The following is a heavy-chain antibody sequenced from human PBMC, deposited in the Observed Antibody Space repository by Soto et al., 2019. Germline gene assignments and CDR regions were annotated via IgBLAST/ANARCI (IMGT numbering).Heavy chain of an antibody. Sequence: GGSLRLSCAASGFTFDDYAMHWVRQPPGKGLEWVSGISWNSGTIGYADSVKGRFTISRDNAKNSLYLQMSSLRAEDTAFYYCAKDVSPRTSYLHYWGQGTLVTVYS. D-gene: IGHD2-2*01. CDR2: ISWNSGTI. CDR3: AKDVSPRTSYLHY. CDR1: GFTFDDYA. J-gene: IGHJ4*02. V-gene: IGHV3-9*01.